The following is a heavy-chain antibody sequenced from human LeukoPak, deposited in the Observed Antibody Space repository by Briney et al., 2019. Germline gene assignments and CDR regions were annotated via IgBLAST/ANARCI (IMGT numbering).Heavy chain of an antibody. J-gene: IGHJ5*02. CDR2: IIPIFGTA. Sequence: SVKVSFKASGGTFSSYAISWVRQPPGQGLEWMWGIIPIFGTANYAQKFPGRGTITADRSTSTAYMELSSLRSEDTAVYYCARDGSRWGYCSSTSCSDNWFDPWGQGKLVTVSS. CDR1: GGTFSSYA. V-gene: IGHV1-69*06. D-gene: IGHD2-2*01. CDR3: ARDGSRWGYCSSTSCSDNWFDP.